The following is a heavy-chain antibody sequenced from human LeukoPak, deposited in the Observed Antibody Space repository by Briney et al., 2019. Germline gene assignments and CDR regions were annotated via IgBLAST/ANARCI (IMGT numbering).Heavy chain of an antibody. CDR3: ARDLDSGGTTFRALNY. D-gene: IGHD1-14*01. CDR2: ISPYNGNT. J-gene: IGHJ4*02. CDR1: GYTFTGYG. V-gene: IGHV1-18*04. Sequence: GGSVKVSCKASGYTFTGYGIIWVRRAPGQGLEWMGWISPYNGNTNYAQKFQGRVTMTTDTSTTTTYLELRSLRSDDTAVYYCARDLDSGGTTFRALNYWGQGTLVTVSS.